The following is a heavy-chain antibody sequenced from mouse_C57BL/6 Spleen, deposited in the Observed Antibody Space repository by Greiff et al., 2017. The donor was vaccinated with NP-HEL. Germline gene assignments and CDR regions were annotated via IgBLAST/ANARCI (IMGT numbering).Heavy chain of an antibody. V-gene: IGHV1-82*01. D-gene: IGHD6-1*01. Sequence: VQLQQSGPELVKPGASVKISCKASGFAFSSSWMNWVKQRPGQGLEWIGRIYPGDGDTNYTEKFKGKATLTADKSSSPAYLQLSSLTSEDSAVYCCGRPSFYQPYLDDWGKGTTVTVSS. CDR3: GRPSFYQPYLDD. J-gene: IGHJ1*03. CDR2: IYPGDGDT. CDR1: GFAFSSSW.